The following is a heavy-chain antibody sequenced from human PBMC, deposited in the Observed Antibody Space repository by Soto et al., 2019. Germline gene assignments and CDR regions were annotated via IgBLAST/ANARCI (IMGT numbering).Heavy chain of an antibody. J-gene: IGHJ4*02. CDR2: IIPYYNTL. V-gene: IGHV1-69*01. CDR1: EGTFNSYA. Sequence: QAQVVQSGAEVRKPGSSVKLSCKASEGTFNSYAISWVRQAPGQGLEWMGGIIPYYNTLNYAQKFQDRVTITADDSTNTVYMELSSLRSDDTAVYFCASGASCWYPYFFDSWAQGTLVTVSS. CDR3: ASGASCWYPYFFDS. D-gene: IGHD6-13*01.